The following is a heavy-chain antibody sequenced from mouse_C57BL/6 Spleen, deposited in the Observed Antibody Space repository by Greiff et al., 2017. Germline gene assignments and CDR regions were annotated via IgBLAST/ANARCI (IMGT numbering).Heavy chain of an antibody. V-gene: IGHV5-6*01. CDR3: ARHGFDY. CDR2: ISSGGSYT. CDR1: GFTFSSYG. J-gene: IGHJ2*01. Sequence: EVKLMESGGDLVKPGGSLKLSCAASGFTFSSYGMSWVRQTPDKRLEWVATISSGGSYTSYPDSVKGRFTISRDNAKNTLYLQMSSLKSEDTAMYYGARHGFDYWGQGTTLTVSS.